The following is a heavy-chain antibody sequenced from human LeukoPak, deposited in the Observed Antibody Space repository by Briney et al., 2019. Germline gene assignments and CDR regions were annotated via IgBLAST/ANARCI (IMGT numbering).Heavy chain of an antibody. CDR2: IYSGGST. CDR3: AGDRRTSGWYAS. J-gene: IGHJ5*01. CDR1: GFTVSSNY. Sequence: PGGSLRLSCAASGFTVSSNYMSWVRQAPGKGLEWVSIIYSGGSTYYADSVKGRFTISRDNSKNTLYLQMSSLTAEDTAVYYCAGDRRTSGWYASWGQGTLVTVSS. D-gene: IGHD1-26*01. V-gene: IGHV3-53*01.